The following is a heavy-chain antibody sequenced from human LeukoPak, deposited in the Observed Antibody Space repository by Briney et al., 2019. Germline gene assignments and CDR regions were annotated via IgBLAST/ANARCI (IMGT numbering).Heavy chain of an antibody. CDR1: GFTSSSYA. CDR2: ISGSGGST. J-gene: IGHJ5*02. CDR3: AKFQGSPGYSSSWSDNWFDP. D-gene: IGHD6-13*01. Sequence: PGGSLRLSCAASGFTSSSYAMSWVRQAPGKGLEWVSAISGSGGSTYYADSVKGRFTISRDNSKNTLYLQMNSLRAEDTAVYYCAKFQGSPGYSSSWSDNWFDPWGQGTLVTVSS. V-gene: IGHV3-23*01.